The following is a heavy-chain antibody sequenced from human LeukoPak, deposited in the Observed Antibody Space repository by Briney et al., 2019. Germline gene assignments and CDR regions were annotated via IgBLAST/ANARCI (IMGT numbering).Heavy chain of an antibody. V-gene: IGHV4-59*06. D-gene: IGHD2-2*01. J-gene: IGHJ4*02. Sequence: SETLSLTCTVSGVSISSYYWSWIRQQPGKGLEWIGYIYYSGNTYYNPSLKSRVTISVDTSKNQFSLKLISVTAADTAVYYCARVYGRSSSSDYWGQGTLVTVSS. CDR1: GVSISSYY. CDR3: ARVYGRSSSSDY. CDR2: IYYSGNT.